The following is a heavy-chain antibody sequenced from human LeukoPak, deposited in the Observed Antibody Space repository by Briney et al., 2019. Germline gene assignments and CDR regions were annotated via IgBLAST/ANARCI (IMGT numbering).Heavy chain of an antibody. D-gene: IGHD1-14*01. Sequence: SGPTLVKPTQTLTLTCTFSGFSLSTSGVGVGWIRQPPGKALEWLARIDWDDDKYYSTSLKTRLTISKDTSKNQVVLTMTNMDPVDTATYYCARIGNADYYFDYWGQGTLVTVSS. V-gene: IGHV2-70*11. CDR2: IDWDDDK. J-gene: IGHJ4*02. CDR1: GFSLSTSGVG. CDR3: ARIGNADYYFDY.